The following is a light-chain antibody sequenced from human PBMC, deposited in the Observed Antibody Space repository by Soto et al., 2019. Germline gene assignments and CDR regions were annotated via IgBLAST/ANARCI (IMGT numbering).Light chain of an antibody. CDR1: QSVSSIY. Sequence: EIVLTQSPGTLSLSTGERATLSCRASQSVSSIYLAWYQQKPGQAPRLLIYGASSRATGIPDRFSGSGSGTDFTLTISRLEPEDFAVYYCQQYGSSPPVTFGQGTKVEIK. V-gene: IGKV3-20*01. J-gene: IGKJ1*01. CDR3: QQYGSSPPVT. CDR2: GAS.